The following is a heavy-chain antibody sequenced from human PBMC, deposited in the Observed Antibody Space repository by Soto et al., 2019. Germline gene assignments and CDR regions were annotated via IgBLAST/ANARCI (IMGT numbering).Heavy chain of an antibody. CDR3: ARAPKAVWFGEKYYFDY. V-gene: IGHV3-23*01. CDR2: IIGNGGST. D-gene: IGHD3-10*01. Sequence: GGSLRLSCVASGFTFSTYAMNLVRQAPGKRLEWVSVIIGNGGSTNYADSVKGRFTISRDNSKNTLYLQMNSLKTDDTAVYYCARAPKAVWFGEKYYFDYWGLGTLVTVSS. CDR1: GFTFSTYA. J-gene: IGHJ4*01.